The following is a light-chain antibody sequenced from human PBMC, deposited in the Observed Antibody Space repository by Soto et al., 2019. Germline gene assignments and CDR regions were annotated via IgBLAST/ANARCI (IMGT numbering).Light chain of an antibody. J-gene: IGLJ1*01. CDR1: SSDVGIYNI. V-gene: IGLV2-23*02. CDR2: EVT. Sequence: QSVLTQPASLSGSPGQSITISCTGTSSDVGIYNIVSWYQQLPGKAPRVLIYEVTKRPSGAPYRFSGSKSGNTASLTVSGLQAEDQGDYYCFSYAATKNFVFGDGTKVTV. CDR3: FSYAATKNFV.